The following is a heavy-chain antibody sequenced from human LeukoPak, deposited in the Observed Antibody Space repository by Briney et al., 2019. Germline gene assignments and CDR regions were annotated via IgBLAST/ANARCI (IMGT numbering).Heavy chain of an antibody. V-gene: IGHV4-59*01. Sequence: SQTLSLTCTVSGGSISSYYWSWIRQPPGKGLEWIGYIYYSGSTNYNPSLKSRVTISVDTSKNQFSLKLSSVTAADTAVYYCARLWKWELLGWAFDIWGQGTMVTVSS. D-gene: IGHD1-26*01. J-gene: IGHJ3*02. CDR1: GGSISSYY. CDR3: ARLWKWELLGWAFDI. CDR2: IYYSGST.